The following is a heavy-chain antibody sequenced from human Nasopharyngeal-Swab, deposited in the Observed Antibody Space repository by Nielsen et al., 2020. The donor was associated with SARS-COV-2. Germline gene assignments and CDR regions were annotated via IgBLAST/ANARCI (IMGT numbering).Heavy chain of an antibody. CDR3: ARGFVGAYYDSNLDV. J-gene: IGHJ6*04. Sequence: WIPQPPGEGLEWIGYIYYSGSTCYNPSLKSRVTISVDTSKNQFSLKLSSVTAADTAVYYCARGFVGAYYDSNLDVWGKGTTVTVSS. D-gene: IGHD3-22*01. V-gene: IGHV4-31*02. CDR2: IYYSGST.